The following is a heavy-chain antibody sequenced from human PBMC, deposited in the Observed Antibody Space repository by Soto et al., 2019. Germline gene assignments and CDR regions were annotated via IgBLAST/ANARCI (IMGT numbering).Heavy chain of an antibody. D-gene: IGHD3-3*01. Sequence: QVQLVQSGAEVKKPGASVKVSCKASGYTFTSHDINWVRQATGQGLEWMGWMNPNTGNTGYAQKFQGRVSMTSDNSISTAYMELSSLRSEDTAVYYCARVGDRHGTTFDYWGQGTPVTVSS. V-gene: IGHV1-8*01. CDR1: GYTFTSHD. CDR3: ARVGDRHGTTFDY. CDR2: MNPNTGNT. J-gene: IGHJ4*02.